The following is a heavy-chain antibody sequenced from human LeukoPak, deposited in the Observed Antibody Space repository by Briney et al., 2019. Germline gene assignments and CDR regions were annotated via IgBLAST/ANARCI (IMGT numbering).Heavy chain of an antibody. CDR1: GFTLSSYW. J-gene: IGHJ4*02. CDR3: ARIDYFDY. V-gene: IGHV3-74*01. CDR2: VKSDGSST. Sequence: GGSLRLSCAASGFTLSSYWMHWVRQAPGKGLVWVSRVKSDGSSTSYADSVKGRFTISRDKAKNTLYLQMSSLRAEDTAVYYCARIDYFDYWGQVILVTVSS.